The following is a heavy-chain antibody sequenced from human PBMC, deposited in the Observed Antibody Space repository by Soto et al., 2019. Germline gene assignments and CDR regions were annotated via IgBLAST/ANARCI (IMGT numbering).Heavy chain of an antibody. J-gene: IGHJ1*01. CDR3: ARVTEQWLGYEYFQH. D-gene: IGHD6-19*01. CDR2: ISAYNGNT. V-gene: IGHV1-18*01. CDR1: GYTFTSYG. Sequence: ASVKVSCKASGYTFTSYGISWVRQAPGQGLEWMGWISAYNGNTNYAQKLQGRVTMTTDTSTSTAYMELRSLRSDDTAVYYCARVTEQWLGYEYFQHWGQGTLVTVSS.